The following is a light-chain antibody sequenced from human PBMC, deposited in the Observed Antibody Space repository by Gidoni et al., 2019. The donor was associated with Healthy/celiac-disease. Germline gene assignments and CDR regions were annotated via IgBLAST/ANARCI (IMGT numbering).Light chain of an antibody. CDR2: GKN. J-gene: IGLJ3*02. CDR1: SYY. CDR3: NSRDSSGIYWV. Sequence: SYYASWYQQKPGQAPVLVIYGKNNRPSGIPDRFSGSSSGNTASLTITGAQAEDEADYYCNSRDSSGIYWVFGGGTKLTVL. V-gene: IGLV3-19*01.